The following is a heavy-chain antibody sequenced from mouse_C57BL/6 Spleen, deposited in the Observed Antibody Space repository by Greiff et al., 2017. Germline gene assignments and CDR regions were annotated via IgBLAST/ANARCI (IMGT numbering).Heavy chain of an antibody. V-gene: IGHV1-50*01. CDR1: GYTFTSYW. CDR2: IDPSDSYT. CDR3: ARRRGYDYLDY. D-gene: IGHD2-2*01. J-gene: IGHJ2*01. Sequence: VQLQQSGAELVKPGASVKLSCKASGYTFTSYWMQWVKQRPGQGLEWIGEIDPSDSYTNYNQKFKGKATLPVDTSSSTAYMQLSSLTSEDSAVYYCARRRGYDYLDYWGQGTTLTVSS.